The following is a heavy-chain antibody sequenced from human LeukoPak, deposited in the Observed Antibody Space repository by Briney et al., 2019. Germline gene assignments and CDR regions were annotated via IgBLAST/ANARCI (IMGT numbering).Heavy chain of an antibody. CDR2: IGTAGDT. J-gene: IGHJ1*01. D-gene: IGHD3-22*01. CDR1: GFTFSSYD. Sequence: GGSLRLSCAASGFTFSSYDMHWVRQATGKGLEWVSAIGTAGDTYYPGSVKGRFTISRENAKNSLYLQMNSLRAGDTAVYYCARDTDYYDSSGDSWDFQHWGQGTLVTVSS. V-gene: IGHV3-13*01. CDR3: ARDTDYYDSSGDSWDFQH.